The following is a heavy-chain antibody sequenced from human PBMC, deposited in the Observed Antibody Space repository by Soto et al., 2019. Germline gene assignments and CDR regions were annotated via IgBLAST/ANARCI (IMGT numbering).Heavy chain of an antibody. CDR3: ARDDLNRGGKYFDY. Sequence: ASVKVSCKASGYSFTTHDITWLRQAPGKGLEWVGGISTDRGDTIYPQNLQGRVTMTTDSSTSTVYMELKSLRSDDTAVYYCARDDLNRGGKYFDYWGQGTLVTVSS. V-gene: IGHV1-18*01. CDR1: GYSFTTHD. CDR2: ISTDRGDT. J-gene: IGHJ4*02. D-gene: IGHD2-15*01.